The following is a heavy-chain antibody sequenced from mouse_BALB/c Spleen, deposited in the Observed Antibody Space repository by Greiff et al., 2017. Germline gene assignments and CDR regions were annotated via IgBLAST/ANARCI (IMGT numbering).Heavy chain of an antibody. CDR3: ARSSGRGYFDV. CDR2: INPGSGGT. CDR1: GYAFTNYL. J-gene: IGHJ1*01. Sequence: QVQLQQSGAELVRPGTSVKVSCKASGYAFTNYLIEWVKQRPGQGLEWIGVINPGSGGTNYNEKFKGKATLTADKSSSTAYMQLSSLTSDDSAVYFCARSSGRGYFDVWGEGTPVTVSA. D-gene: IGHD1-3*01. V-gene: IGHV1-54*01.